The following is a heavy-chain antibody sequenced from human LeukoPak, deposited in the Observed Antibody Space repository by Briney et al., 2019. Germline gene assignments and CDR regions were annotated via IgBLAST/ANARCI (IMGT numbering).Heavy chain of an antibody. V-gene: IGHV1-18*01. Sequence: ASVKVSCKASGYAFTRYGISWVRQAPGQGPEWMGWISAYNGNRNSAQKFQGIVTMTTDTSTSTVYMELRSLRSDDTAVYYCARDGGGDSWGYFDCWGQGTLVTVSS. CDR1: GYAFTRYG. J-gene: IGHJ4*02. CDR3: ARDGGGDSWGYFDC. D-gene: IGHD2-21*02. CDR2: ISAYNGNR.